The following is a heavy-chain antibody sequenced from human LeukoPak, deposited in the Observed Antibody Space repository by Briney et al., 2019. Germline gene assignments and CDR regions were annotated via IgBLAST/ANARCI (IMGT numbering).Heavy chain of an antibody. V-gene: IGHV3-21*01. CDR3: ARDEPYYYYMDV. J-gene: IGHJ6*03. Sequence: PGGSLRLSCAASGFTFSSYSMNWVRQAPGKGLEWVSSISSSSSYIYYADSVKGRFTISRDNAKNSLYLQMNSLRAEDTAVYYCARDEPYYYYMDVWGKGTTVTVSS. CDR2: ISSSSSYI. D-gene: IGHD1-14*01. CDR1: GFTFSSYS.